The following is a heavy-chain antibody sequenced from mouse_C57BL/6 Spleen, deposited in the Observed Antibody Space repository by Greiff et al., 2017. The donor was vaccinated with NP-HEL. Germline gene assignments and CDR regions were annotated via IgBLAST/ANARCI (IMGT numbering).Heavy chain of an antibody. CDR2: INPSSGYP. V-gene: IGHV1-7*01. CDR1: GYTFTSYW. D-gene: IGHD1-1*01. CDR3: ARESPITTVVEEAWFAY. J-gene: IGHJ3*01. Sequence: VKLQESGAELAKPGASVKLSCKASGYTFTSYWMHWVKQRPGQGLEWIGYINPSSGYPKYNQKFKDKATLTADKSSSTAYMQLSSLPYEDSAVYYCARESPITTVVEEAWFAYWGQGTLVTVSA.